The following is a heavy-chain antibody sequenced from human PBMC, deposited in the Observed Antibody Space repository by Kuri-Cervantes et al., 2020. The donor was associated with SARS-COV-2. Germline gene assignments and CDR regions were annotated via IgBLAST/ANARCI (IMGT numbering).Heavy chain of an antibody. CDR2: TYYRSKWYN. CDR3: ARGLRTRGVRSDFWSGPHYFDY. CDR1: GDSVSSNSAA. D-gene: IGHD3-3*01. Sequence: SETLSLTCAISGDSVSSNSAAWNWIRQSPSRGLEWLGRTYYRSKWYNDYAVSVKSRITINPDTSKNQFSLKLNSVTAADTAVYYCARGLRTRGVRSDFWSGPHYFDYWGQGTLVTVSS. V-gene: IGHV6-1*01. J-gene: IGHJ4*02.